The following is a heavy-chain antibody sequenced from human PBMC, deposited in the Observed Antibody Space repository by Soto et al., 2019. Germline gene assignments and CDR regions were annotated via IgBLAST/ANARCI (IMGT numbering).Heavy chain of an antibody. D-gene: IGHD2-21*02. V-gene: IGHV3-21*01. CDR1: GFTFGTFT. Sequence: EVQLVESGGGLVKPGGSLRLSCAASGFTFGTFTMSWVRQAPGKGLEWVSSIGTTSNYIYYADSVRGRFTISRDNAKNSLYLQMNSLRAEDTAVYFCARVMCGDCSSYYYYSMDVWGQGTTVTVSS. CDR3: ARVMCGDCSSYYYYSMDV. J-gene: IGHJ6*02. CDR2: IGTTSNYI.